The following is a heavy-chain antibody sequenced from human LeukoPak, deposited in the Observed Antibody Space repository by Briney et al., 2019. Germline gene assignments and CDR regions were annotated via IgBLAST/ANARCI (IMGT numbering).Heavy chain of an antibody. J-gene: IGHJ4*02. D-gene: IGHD5-12*01. CDR3: ARGLRGPDY. Sequence: GGSLRLSCAASGFTFSNYWMHWVRQAPGKGLVWVSRINNDGRGTTYADSVKGRFTISRDNAKDMLYLQMNSLRVEDTAVYYCARGLRGPDYWGQGALVTVSS. CDR1: GFTFSNYW. CDR2: INNDGRGT. V-gene: IGHV3-74*01.